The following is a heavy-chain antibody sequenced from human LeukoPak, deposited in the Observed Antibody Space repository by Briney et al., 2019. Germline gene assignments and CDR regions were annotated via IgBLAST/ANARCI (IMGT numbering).Heavy chain of an antibody. Sequence: GGSLRLSCAASGFTFDDYGMSWVRQAPGKGLEWVSDINWNGGSTGYADSVKGRFTISRDNAKNSLYLQMNSLRAEDTALYYCARGIRGSSPNAYYYYMDVWGRGTTVTVSS. V-gene: IGHV3-20*04. D-gene: IGHD6-13*01. J-gene: IGHJ6*03. CDR3: ARGIRGSSPNAYYYYMDV. CDR2: INWNGGST. CDR1: GFTFDDYG.